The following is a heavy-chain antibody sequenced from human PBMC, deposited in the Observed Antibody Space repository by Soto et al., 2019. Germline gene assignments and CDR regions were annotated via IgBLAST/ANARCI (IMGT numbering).Heavy chain of an antibody. CDR3: VRDIGFDYVN. CDR1: GFNVMSYW. J-gene: IGHJ4*02. CDR2: IKEDGSEV. D-gene: IGHD3-16*01. V-gene: IGHV3-7*01. Sequence: PGGSLRLSCAVSGFNVMSYWMSWVRQAPGKGLEWVASIKEDGSEVYYLHSVRGRFSISRDSAGNALHLTMNYLSAEDTGVYFCVRDIGFDYVNWGQGTLVTVSS.